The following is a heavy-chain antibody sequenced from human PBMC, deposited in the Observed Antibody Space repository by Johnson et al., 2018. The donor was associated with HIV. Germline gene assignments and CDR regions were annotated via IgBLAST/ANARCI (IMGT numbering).Heavy chain of an antibody. CDR2: ISYDGSNK. D-gene: IGHD6-19*01. CDR3: ASDRIAVAQGAFDI. V-gene: IGHV3-30*04. CDR1: GFTFSSYA. Sequence: QVQLVESGGGVVQPGRSLRLSCAASGFTFSSYAMHWVRQAPGKGLEWVAVISYDGSNKYYADSVKGRFTISRDNSKNTLYLQMNSLRAEDTAVYYCASDRIAVAQGAFDIWGQGTMVTVSS. J-gene: IGHJ3*02.